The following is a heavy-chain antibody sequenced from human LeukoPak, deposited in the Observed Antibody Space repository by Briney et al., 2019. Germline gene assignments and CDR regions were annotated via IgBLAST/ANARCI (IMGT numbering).Heavy chain of an antibody. CDR2: INTNTGNP. J-gene: IGHJ5*02. D-gene: IGHD6-13*01. Sequence: ASVKVSCKASGYTFTSYAMNWVRQAPGQGLEWMGWINTNTGNPTYAQGFTGRFVFPLDTSVSTAYLQISSLKAEDTAVYYCAREMYLSSSWYVWFDPWGQGTLVTVSS. CDR1: GYTFTSYA. CDR3: AREMYLSSSWYVWFDP. V-gene: IGHV7-4-1*02.